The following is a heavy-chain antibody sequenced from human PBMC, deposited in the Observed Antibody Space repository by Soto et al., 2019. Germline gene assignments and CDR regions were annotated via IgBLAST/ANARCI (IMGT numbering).Heavy chain of an antibody. J-gene: IGHJ6*03. Sequence: PGGSLRLSCEASGFTFSSYSMNWVRQAPGKGLEWVSYITSSSSTIYYSDSVKGRFTISRDNANNSPYLQMNSLRAEDTAVYYCARVDGGSTYYYYYYMDVSGKGTTVTVSS. CDR3: ARVDGGSTYYYYYYMDV. D-gene: IGHD3-10*01. V-gene: IGHV3-48*01. CDR2: ITSSSSTI. CDR1: GFTFSSYS.